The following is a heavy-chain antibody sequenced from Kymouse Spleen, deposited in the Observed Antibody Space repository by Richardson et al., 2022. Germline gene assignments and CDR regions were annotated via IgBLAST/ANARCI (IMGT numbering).Heavy chain of an antibody. CDR2: IGTAGDT. J-gene: IGHJ5*02. V-gene: IGHV3-13*01. CDR3: ARGRYYYGSGSLRDWFDP. Sequence: EVQLVESGGGLVQPGGSLRLSCAASGFTFSSYDMHWVRQATGKGLEWVSAIGTAGDTYYPGSVKGRFTISRENAKNSLYLQMNSLRAGDTAVYYCARGRYYYGSGSLRDWFDPWGQGTLVTVSS. CDR1: GFTFSSYD. D-gene: IGHD3-10*01.